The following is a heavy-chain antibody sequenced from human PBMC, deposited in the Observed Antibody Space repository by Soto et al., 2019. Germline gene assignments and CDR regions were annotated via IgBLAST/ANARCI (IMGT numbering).Heavy chain of an antibody. V-gene: IGHV1-18*01. D-gene: IGHD3-22*01. CDR3: ARDYYDSSGYLGSAFDI. CDR2: ISAYNGNT. CDR1: GYTFTSYG. Sequence: ASVKVSCKASGYTFTSYGISWGRQAPGQGLEWMGWISAYNGNTNYAQKLQGRVTMTTDTSTSTAYMELRSLRSDDTAVYYCARDYYDSSGYLGSAFDIWGQGTMVTVSS. J-gene: IGHJ3*02.